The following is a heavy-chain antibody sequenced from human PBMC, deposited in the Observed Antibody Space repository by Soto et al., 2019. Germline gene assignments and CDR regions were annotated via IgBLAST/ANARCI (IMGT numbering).Heavy chain of an antibody. CDR3: ARERGGYKHFDY. D-gene: IGHD1-26*01. CDR2: INTYTGNI. J-gene: IGHJ4*02. CDR1: GYTFTSYG. Sequence: QVQLVQSGAEVKKPGASVKVSCKVSGYTFTSYGISWVRQAPGQGLEWMGWINTYTGNINYAQKLQGRATMTTDTSTSTAYMALRSLRSDDTTLYYCARERGGYKHFDYWGQGTLVTVSS. V-gene: IGHV1-18*01.